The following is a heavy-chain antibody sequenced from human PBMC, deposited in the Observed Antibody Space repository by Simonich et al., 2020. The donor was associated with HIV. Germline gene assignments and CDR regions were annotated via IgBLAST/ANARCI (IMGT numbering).Heavy chain of an antibody. V-gene: IGHV4-34*01. J-gene: IGHJ4*02. D-gene: IGHD4-17*01. CDR2: INHSRRT. Sequence: QVQLQQWGAGLLKPSETLSLTCAVYGGSFSGYYWSWIRQPPGKGLEWIGEINHSRRTNYNPSLKSRVTISVDTSKNQFSLKLSSVTAADTAVYYCARRHPTTVTTPYFDYWGQRTLVTVSS. CDR1: GGSFSGYY. CDR3: ARRHPTTVTTPYFDY.